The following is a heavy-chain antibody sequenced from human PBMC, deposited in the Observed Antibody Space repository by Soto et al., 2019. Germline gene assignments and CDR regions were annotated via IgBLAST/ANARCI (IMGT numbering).Heavy chain of an antibody. CDR1: GGSFISYS. CDR3: AKSLLFVDHAYMDV. D-gene: IGHD2-21*01. CDR2: IIPIQGKA. V-gene: IGHV1-69*02. Sequence: QVQLVHSGAELKKPVSSVKVSCEASGGSFISYSFTWVRQAPGQGLEWMGRIIPIQGKANYALKFQDRVTITADRSTRTAYMELRSLRPEDTAVYYCAKSLLFVDHAYMDVWGKGTTVTVSS. J-gene: IGHJ6*03.